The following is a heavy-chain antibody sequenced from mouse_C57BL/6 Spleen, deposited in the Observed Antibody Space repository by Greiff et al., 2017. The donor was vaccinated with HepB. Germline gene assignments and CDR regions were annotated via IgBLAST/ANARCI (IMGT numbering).Heavy chain of an antibody. CDR3: ARIDGSSHYAMDY. D-gene: IGHD1-1*01. V-gene: IGHV1-61*01. CDR1: GYTFTSYW. J-gene: IGHJ4*01. CDR2: IYPSDSET. Sequence: VQLKQPGAELVRPGSSVKLSCKASGYTFTSYWMDWVKQRPGQGLEWIGNIYPSDSETHYNQKFKDKATLTVDKSSSTAYMQLSSLTSEDSAVYYCARIDGSSHYAMDYWGQGTSVTVSS.